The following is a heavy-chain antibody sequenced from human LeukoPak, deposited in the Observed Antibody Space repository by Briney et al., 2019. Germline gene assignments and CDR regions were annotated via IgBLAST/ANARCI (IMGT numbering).Heavy chain of an antibody. CDR3: ASRTYYYDSSGYSPFDY. Sequence: KPSETLSLTCTVSGGSISSGGYYWSWIRQHPGKGLEWIGYIYYSGSTYYNPSLKSRVTISVDTSKNQFSLKLSSVTAADTAVYYCASRTYYYDSSGYSPFDYWGQGTLVTVSS. D-gene: IGHD3-22*01. V-gene: IGHV4-31*03. J-gene: IGHJ4*02. CDR2: IYYSGST. CDR1: GGSISSGGYY.